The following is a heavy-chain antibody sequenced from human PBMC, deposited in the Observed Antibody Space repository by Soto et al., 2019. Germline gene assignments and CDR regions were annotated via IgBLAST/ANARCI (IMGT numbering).Heavy chain of an antibody. CDR2: IIPIFGTA. J-gene: IGHJ6*02. V-gene: IGHV1-69*01. D-gene: IGHD3-9*01. Sequence: QVQLVQSGAEVKKPGSSVKVSCKASGGTFSSYAISWVRQAPGQGLEWMGGIIPIFGTANYAQKFQGRVTITADESTSTAYMELSSLRSEDTAVYYCATTLYDILTGYYTTGMDVWGQGTTVTVSS. CDR1: GGTFSSYA. CDR3: ATTLYDILTGYYTTGMDV.